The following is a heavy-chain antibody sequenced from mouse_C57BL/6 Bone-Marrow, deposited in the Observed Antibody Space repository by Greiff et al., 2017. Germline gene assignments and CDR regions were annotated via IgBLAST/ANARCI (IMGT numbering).Heavy chain of an antibody. D-gene: IGHD1-1*01. V-gene: IGHV3-6*01. J-gene: IGHJ3*01. CDR3: AREYYYGSSSPWFAY. CDR1: GYSITSGYY. CDR2: ISYDGSN. Sequence: EVKVEESGPGLVKPSQSLSLTCSVTGYSITSGYYWNWIRQFPGNKLEWMGYISYDGSNNYNPSLKNRISITRDTSKNQFFLKLNSVATEDTATYYCAREYYYGSSSPWFAYWGQGTLVTVSA.